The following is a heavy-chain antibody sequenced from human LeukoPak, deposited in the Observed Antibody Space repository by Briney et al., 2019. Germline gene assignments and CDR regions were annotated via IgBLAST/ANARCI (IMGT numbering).Heavy chain of an antibody. CDR3: AREPTRWLPDY. V-gene: IGHV1-46*01. D-gene: IGHD5-24*01. CDR1: GYTFTSYY. J-gene: IGHJ4*02. CDR2: INPSGGST. Sequence: ASVKVSCKASGYTFTSYYMHWVRQAPGQGLEWMGIINPSGGSTSYAQKFQGRVTMTRDASTSTVYMELSSLRSEDTAVYYCAREPTRWLPDYWGQGTLVTVSS.